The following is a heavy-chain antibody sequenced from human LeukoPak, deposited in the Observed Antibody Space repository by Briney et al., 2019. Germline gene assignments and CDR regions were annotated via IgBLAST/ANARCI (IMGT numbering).Heavy chain of an antibody. CDR3: ARLRPPRQPQVVGYYYYGMDV. CDR2: IYYSGST. D-gene: IGHD2-15*01. CDR1: GGSISSSTYY. Sequence: MPSETLSLTCTVSGGSISSSTYYWGWIRQPPGKGLEWIGIIYYSGSTYYNPSLKSRVTISVDTSGNQFSLKLSSVTAADTAVYYCARLRPPRQPQVVGYYYYGMDVWGQGTTVTVSS. J-gene: IGHJ6*02. V-gene: IGHV4-39*01.